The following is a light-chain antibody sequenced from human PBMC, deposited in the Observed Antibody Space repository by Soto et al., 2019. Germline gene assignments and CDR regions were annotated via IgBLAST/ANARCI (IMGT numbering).Light chain of an antibody. V-gene: IGLV2-23*01. J-gene: IGLJ7*01. CDR2: DDN. CDR3: CLYVGSGTL. CDR1: SGDVGNYNL. Sequence: QSALNQPASGAGSLGQSITISCTGVSGDVGNYNLVSWYQQYPGNAPTLIIYDDNSRPSGVSNRFSGSTSGDTASLTSSGLQAEGESDYYCCLYVGSGTLFGGGTQLTVL.